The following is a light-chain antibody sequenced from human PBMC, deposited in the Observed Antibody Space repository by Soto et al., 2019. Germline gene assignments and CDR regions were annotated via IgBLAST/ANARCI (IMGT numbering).Light chain of an antibody. J-gene: IGKJ3*01. Sequence: EIVLTQSPGTLSLSPGERATLSCRASQSVSSSYLAWYQQKPGQAPRLLIYGASNRATGIPDRFSGSGSGTDFTRTISWREPYGFGVYYCQQYGSSPLFGPGTKVDIK. CDR3: QQYGSSPL. V-gene: IGKV3-20*01. CDR2: GAS. CDR1: QSVSSSY.